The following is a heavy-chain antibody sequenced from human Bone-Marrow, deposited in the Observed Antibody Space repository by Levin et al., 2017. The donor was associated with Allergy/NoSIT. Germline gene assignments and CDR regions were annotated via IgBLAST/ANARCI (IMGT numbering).Heavy chain of an antibody. CDR1: GFTFSSYA. V-gene: IGHV3-30*04. Sequence: GGSLRLSCAASGFTFSSYAMHWVRQAPGKGLEWVAVISYDGSNKYYADSVKGRFTISRDNSKNTLYLQMNSLRAEDTAVYYCARDPYNWNLFDYWGQGTLVTVSS. CDR2: ISYDGSNK. D-gene: IGHD1-20*01. CDR3: ARDPYNWNLFDY. J-gene: IGHJ4*02.